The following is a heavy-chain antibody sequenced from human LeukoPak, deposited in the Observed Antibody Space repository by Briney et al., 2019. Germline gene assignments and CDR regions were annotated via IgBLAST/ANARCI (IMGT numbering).Heavy chain of an antibody. CDR1: GFTFSSYA. D-gene: IGHD3-3*01. CDR2: ISGSGGST. V-gene: IGHV3-23*01. CDR3: ARDLKLPPSKWSYDFWSGYYTEGVDY. J-gene: IGHJ4*02. Sequence: HPGGSLRLSCAASGFTFSSYAMSWVRQAPGKGLEWVSAISGSGGSTYYADSVKGRFTISRDNSKNTLYLQMNSLRAEDTAVYYCARDLKLPPSKWSYDFWSGYYTEGVDYWGQGTLVTVSS.